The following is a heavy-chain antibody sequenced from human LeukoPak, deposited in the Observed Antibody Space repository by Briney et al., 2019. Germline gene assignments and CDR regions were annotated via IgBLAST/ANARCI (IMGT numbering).Heavy chain of an antibody. Sequence: SVKVSCKACGGTFSSYAISLVRQAPGQGLEWMGRIIPILGIANYAQKFQGRVTITADKSTSTAYMELSSLRSEDTAVYYCARTRRRGSGSYFPFDYWGQGTLVTVSS. D-gene: IGHD3-10*01. CDR2: IIPILGIA. CDR1: GGTFSSYA. J-gene: IGHJ4*02. CDR3: ARTRRRGSGSYFPFDY. V-gene: IGHV1-69*04.